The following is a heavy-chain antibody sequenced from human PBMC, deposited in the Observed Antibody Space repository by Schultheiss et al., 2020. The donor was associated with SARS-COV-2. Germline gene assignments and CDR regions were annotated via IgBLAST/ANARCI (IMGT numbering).Heavy chain of an antibody. D-gene: IGHD5-18*01. CDR1: GGSFSSYY. Sequence: SETLSLTCAVYGGSFSSYYWSWIRQPPGKGLEWIGYIYYSGSTNYNPSLKSRVTISVDTSKNQFSLKLSSVTAADTAVYYCARDRGYSYGYEYYYYGMDVWGQGTTVTVSS. J-gene: IGHJ6*02. CDR2: IYYSGST. CDR3: ARDRGYSYGYEYYYYGMDV. V-gene: IGHV4-59*01.